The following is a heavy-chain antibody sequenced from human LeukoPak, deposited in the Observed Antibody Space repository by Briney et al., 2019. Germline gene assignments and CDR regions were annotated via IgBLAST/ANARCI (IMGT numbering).Heavy chain of an antibody. V-gene: IGHV5-51*01. CDR3: ARRYYGSGSYSDGFDY. J-gene: IGHJ4*02. CDR2: IYPGDSDT. D-gene: IGHD3-10*01. CDR1: GYSFIDYW. Sequence: GESLKISCKGSGYSFIDYWIGWVRQMPGIGLEWMGIIYPGDSDTRYSPSFQGQVSISVDKSISTAYLQWSSLKASDTAMYYCARRYYGSGSYSDGFDYWGQGTLVTVSS.